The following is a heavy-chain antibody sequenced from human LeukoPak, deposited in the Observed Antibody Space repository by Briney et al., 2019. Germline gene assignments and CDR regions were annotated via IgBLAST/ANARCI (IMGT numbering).Heavy chain of an antibody. J-gene: IGHJ6*01. Sequence: GESLSLSRVASGFSVSTFDMYWVRQAAGGGVEGVAAVGTNHDTLYLVSVKGRFTISRENAKNSLSLEMSYLTVEDTAVYYCTREWRGIASHYSGRDVWGQGTAVIVSS. D-gene: IGHD6-25*01. CDR1: GFSVSTFD. CDR2: VGTNHDT. CDR3: TREWRGIASHYSGRDV. V-gene: IGHV3-13*01.